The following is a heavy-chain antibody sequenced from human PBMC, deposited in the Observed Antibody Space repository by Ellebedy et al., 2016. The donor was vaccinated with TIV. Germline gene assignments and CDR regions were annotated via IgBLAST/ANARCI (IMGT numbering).Heavy chain of an antibody. Sequence: MPSETLSLTCTVSGGSISSSSYYWGWIRQPPGKGLEWIGTIYYSGSTYYNPYLKSRVTISLDTYKNQFSLKLSSVTAADTAVYYCARRNDYGDYINWFDPWGQGTLVTVSS. J-gene: IGHJ5*02. CDR2: IYYSGST. CDR1: GGSISSSSYY. V-gene: IGHV4-39*01. CDR3: ARRNDYGDYINWFDP. D-gene: IGHD4-17*01.